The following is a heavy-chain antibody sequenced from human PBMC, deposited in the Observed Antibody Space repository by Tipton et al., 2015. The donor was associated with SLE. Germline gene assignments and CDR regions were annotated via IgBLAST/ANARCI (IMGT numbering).Heavy chain of an antibody. Sequence: SGVGFSNYWMHWVRQAPGKGLVWVSRINSDGSSTRYADSVKGRFTISRDNAKNTLYLQMNSLRAEDTAVYYCARVGRYCSGGGCYAWGQGTLVTVSS. CDR1: GVGFSNYW. CDR3: ARVGRYCSGGGCYA. D-gene: IGHD2-15*01. V-gene: IGHV3-74*01. J-gene: IGHJ5*02. CDR2: INSDGSST.